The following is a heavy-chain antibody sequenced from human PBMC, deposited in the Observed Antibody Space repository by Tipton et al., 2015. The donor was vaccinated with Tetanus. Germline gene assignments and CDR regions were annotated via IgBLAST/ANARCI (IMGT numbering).Heavy chain of an antibody. J-gene: IGHJ4*02. CDR3: ARDLSSSAPPQTYDY. CDR2: ISSSSSYI. Sequence: QLVQSGGGLVKPGGSLRLSCAASGFTFSSYSMNWVRQAPGKVLEWVSSISSSSSYIYYADSVKGRFTISRDNAKNSLYLQMNSLRAEDTAVYYCARDLSSSAPPQTYDYWGQGTLVTVSS. V-gene: IGHV3-21*01. CDR1: GFTFSSYS. D-gene: IGHD6-6*01.